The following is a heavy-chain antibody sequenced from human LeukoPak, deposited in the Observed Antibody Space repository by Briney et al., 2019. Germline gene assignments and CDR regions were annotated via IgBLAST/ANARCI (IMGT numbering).Heavy chain of an antibody. CDR2: IKQDGSEK. J-gene: IGHJ6*02. CDR1: GFTFSSYW. D-gene: IGHD5-12*01. V-gene: IGHV3-7*01. Sequence: SGGSLRLSCAASGFTFSSYWMSWVRQAPGKGLEWVANIKQDGSEKYYVDSVKGRFTISRDNAKNSLYLQMNSLRAEDTAVYYCARDNLLSGYDLGSPIYYYYGMDVWGQGTTVTVSS. CDR3: ARDNLLSGYDLGSPIYYYYGMDV.